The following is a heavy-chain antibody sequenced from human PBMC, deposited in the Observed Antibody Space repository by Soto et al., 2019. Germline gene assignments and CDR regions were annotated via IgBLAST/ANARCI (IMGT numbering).Heavy chain of an antibody. CDR2: IYHSEST. V-gene: IGHV4-4*02. Sequence: QVQLQESGPGLVKPSGTLSLTCAVSSGSISSSNWWSWVRQPPGKGLEWIGEIYHSESTNCNPSLKSRVTISVDKSKNQFSLKLSSVTAADTAVYYCARDRRIAAAGTIDPWGQGTLVTVSS. CDR3: ARDRRIAAAGTIDP. CDR1: SGSISSSNW. D-gene: IGHD6-13*01. J-gene: IGHJ5*02.